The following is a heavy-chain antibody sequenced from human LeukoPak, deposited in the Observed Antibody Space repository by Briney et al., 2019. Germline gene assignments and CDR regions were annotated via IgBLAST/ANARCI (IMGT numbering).Heavy chain of an antibody. D-gene: IGHD5-12*01. V-gene: IGHV3-48*01. Sequence: PGGSLRLSCAASGFTFSSYSMNWVRQAPGKGLEWVSYISSSSSTIYYADSVKGRFTISRDNAKNSLYLQMNSLRAEDTAVYYCARVAVRGGGYRTYFDYWGQGTLVTVSS. CDR1: GFTFSSYS. CDR2: ISSSSSTI. J-gene: IGHJ4*02. CDR3: ARVAVRGGGYRTYFDY.